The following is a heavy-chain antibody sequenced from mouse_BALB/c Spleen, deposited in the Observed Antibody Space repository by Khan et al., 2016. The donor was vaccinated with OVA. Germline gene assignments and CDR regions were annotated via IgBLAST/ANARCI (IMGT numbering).Heavy chain of an antibody. D-gene: IGHD2-14*01. Sequence: VQLQESGAELARPGASVMMSCKTSGYTFTSNTMHWVKQRPGQGLEWIGYINPRTGYTNYIQHFKDKATLTADKSSNTAYMQLSSLTSEDSALYDDARRTTGYTLDYWGQGTSVTVSS. CDR1: GYTFTSNT. J-gene: IGHJ4*01. V-gene: IGHV1-4*01. CDR2: INPRTGYT. CDR3: ARRTTGYTLDY.